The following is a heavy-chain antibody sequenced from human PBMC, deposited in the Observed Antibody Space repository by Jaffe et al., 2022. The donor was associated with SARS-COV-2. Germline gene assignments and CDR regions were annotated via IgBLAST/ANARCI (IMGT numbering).Heavy chain of an antibody. CDR3: ARDNWNYAYYYGMDV. Sequence: QVQLQESGPGLVKPSETLSLTCTVSGGSISSYYWSWIRQPPGKGLEWIGYIYYSGSTNYNPSLKSRVTISVDTSKNQFSLKLSSVTAADTAVYYCARDNWNYAYYYGMDVWGQGTTVTVSS. D-gene: IGHD1-7*01. V-gene: IGHV4-59*01. CDR2: IYYSGST. CDR1: GGSISSYY. J-gene: IGHJ6*02.